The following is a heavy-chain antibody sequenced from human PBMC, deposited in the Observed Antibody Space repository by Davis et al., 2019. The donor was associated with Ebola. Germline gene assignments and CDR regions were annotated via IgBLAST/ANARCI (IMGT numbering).Heavy chain of an antibody. Sequence: PGGSLRLSCTVSGYSISSGYYWGWIRQPPGKGLEWIGSIYYSGSTYYNPSLKSRVTISVDTSKNQFSLKLSSVTAADTAVYYCARDHSIAAAGTGGWFDPWGQGTLVTVSS. J-gene: IGHJ5*02. D-gene: IGHD6-13*01. CDR3: ARDHSIAAAGTGGWFDP. CDR1: GYSISSGYY. CDR2: IYYSGST. V-gene: IGHV4-38-2*02.